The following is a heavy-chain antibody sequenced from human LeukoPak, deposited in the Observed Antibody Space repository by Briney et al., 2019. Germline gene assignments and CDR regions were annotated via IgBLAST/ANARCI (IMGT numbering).Heavy chain of an antibody. CDR3: ARVMADSSGLDAFDI. CDR2: INHSGST. J-gene: IGHJ3*02. Sequence: PSETLSLTCAVYGGSFSGYYWSWIRQPPGKGLEWIGEINHSGSTNYNPSLKSRVTISVDTSKSQFSLKLSSVTAADTAVYYCARVMADSSGLDAFDIWGQGTMVTVSS. CDR1: GGSFSGYY. D-gene: IGHD3-22*01. V-gene: IGHV4-34*01.